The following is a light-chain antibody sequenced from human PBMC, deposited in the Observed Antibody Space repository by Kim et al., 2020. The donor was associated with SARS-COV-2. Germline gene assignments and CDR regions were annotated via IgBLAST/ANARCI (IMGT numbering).Light chain of an antibody. CDR2: SNN. Sequence: GQRVTISCSGSNSHIGSNAVHWSQQLPGAAPKVLICSNNQRPSGVSDRFSGSKSGTSASLAISGLQSEDEADYYCAGWDDSLNGRVFGGGTKVTVL. J-gene: IGLJ2*01. V-gene: IGLV1-44*01. CDR3: AGWDDSLNGRV. CDR1: NSHIGSNA.